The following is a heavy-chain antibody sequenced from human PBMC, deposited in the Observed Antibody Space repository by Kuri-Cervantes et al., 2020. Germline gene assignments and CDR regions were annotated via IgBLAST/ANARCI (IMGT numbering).Heavy chain of an antibody. CDR3: ARWSGSYTQFNY. J-gene: IGHJ4*02. CDR1: GGSISSYY. D-gene: IGHD1-26*01. Sequence: SETLSLTCTVSGGSISSYYWSWIRQPPGKGLEWIGYIYYSGSTNYNPSLKSRVTISVDTSKNQFSLKLSSVTAADTAVYYCARWSGSYTQFNYWGQGTLVTVSS. V-gene: IGHV4-59*01. CDR2: IYYSGST.